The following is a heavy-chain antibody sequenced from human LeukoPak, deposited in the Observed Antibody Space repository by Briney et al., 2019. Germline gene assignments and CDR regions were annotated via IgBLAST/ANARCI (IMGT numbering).Heavy chain of an antibody. D-gene: IGHD3-22*01. CDR1: GGTFSSYA. V-gene: IGHV1-69*05. Sequence: SVKVSCKASGGTFSSYAISWVRQAPGQGLEWMGGIVPIFGTANYAQKFQGRVTITTDESTSTAYMELSSLRSEDTAVYYCASPNYYDSSGYSDWYFDLWGRGTLVTVSS. J-gene: IGHJ2*01. CDR3: ASPNYYDSSGYSDWYFDL. CDR2: IVPIFGTA.